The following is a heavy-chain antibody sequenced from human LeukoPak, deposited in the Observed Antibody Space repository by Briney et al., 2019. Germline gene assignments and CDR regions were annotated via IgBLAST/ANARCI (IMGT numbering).Heavy chain of an antibody. J-gene: IGHJ2*01. CDR2: IKSKTDGGTT. CDR1: GFSFTNAW. V-gene: IGHV3-15*01. Sequence: PGGSLRLSCAASGFSFTNAWMSWVRQAPGKGLEWVGRIKSKTDGGTTDYAAPVKGRFTISRDDSKNTLYLQMNSLKTEDTAMYYCTTVFAQWLGSYWHFDLWGRGTLVTVSS. CDR3: TTVFAQWLGSYWHFDL. D-gene: IGHD6-19*01.